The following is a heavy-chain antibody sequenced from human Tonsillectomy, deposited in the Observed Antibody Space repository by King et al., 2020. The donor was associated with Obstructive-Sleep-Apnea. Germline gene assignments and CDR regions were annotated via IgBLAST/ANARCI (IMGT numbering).Heavy chain of an antibody. J-gene: IGHJ4*02. CDR3: ARDQYCSSTSCPSVWDY. CDR1: GFTFSSYA. CDR2: MSYDGSNK. Sequence: VQLVESGGGVVQPGRSLRLSCAASGFTFSSYAMHWVRQAPGKGLEWVAVMSYDGSNKYYADSVKGRFTISRDNSKNTLYLQMNSLRAEDTAVYYCARDQYCSSTSCPSVWDYWGQGTLVTVSS. V-gene: IGHV3-30*04. D-gene: IGHD2-2*01.